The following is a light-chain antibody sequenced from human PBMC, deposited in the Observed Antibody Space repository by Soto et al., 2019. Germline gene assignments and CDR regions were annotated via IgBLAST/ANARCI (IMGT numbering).Light chain of an antibody. J-gene: IGKJ3*01. Sequence: EIIFTKSPGRLSLSPGERDTLSCSASQSVSSSYLAWYQQKPGQAPRLLIYGASSRATGIPDRFSGSGSGTDFTLTISRLEPEDFAVYYCQQYGSSPFTFGPGTKVDI. CDR3: QQYGSSPFT. V-gene: IGKV3-20*01. CDR2: GAS. CDR1: QSVSSSY.